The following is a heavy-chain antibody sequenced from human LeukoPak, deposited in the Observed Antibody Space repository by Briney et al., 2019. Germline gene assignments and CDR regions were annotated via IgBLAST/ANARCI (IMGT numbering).Heavy chain of an antibody. D-gene: IGHD3-10*01. Sequence: GGSLRLSCAASGFTFDDYAMHWVRQAPGKGLEWVSGISWNSGSIGYADSVKGRFTISRDNVKNSLYLQMNSLRAEDTALYYCAKDIQLRGPNIRGSYYNYWGQGTLVTVSS. CDR3: AKDIQLRGPNIRGSYYNY. CDR2: ISWNSGSI. CDR1: GFTFDDYA. J-gene: IGHJ4*02. V-gene: IGHV3-9*01.